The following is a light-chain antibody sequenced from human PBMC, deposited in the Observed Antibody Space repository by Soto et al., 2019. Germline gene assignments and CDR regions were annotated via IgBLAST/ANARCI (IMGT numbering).Light chain of an antibody. J-gene: IGKJ2*01. CDR1: QNLKFY. CDR3: LQTYPLPRT. Sequence: DIQMTQSPSSLSASVGDRVTITCRASQNLKFYLNWYHQKPGRAPELLIYASSTLQNGVTLRFSGSGSGTDFTLTISDLQPEDFASYYCLQTYPLPRTFGQGTRLEI. CDR2: ASS. V-gene: IGKV1-39*01.